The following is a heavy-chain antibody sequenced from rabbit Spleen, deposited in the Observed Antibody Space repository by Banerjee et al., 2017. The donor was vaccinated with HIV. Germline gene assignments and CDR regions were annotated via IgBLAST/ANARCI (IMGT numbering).Heavy chain of an antibody. J-gene: IGHJ4*01. V-gene: IGHV1S40*01. CDR3: ARDYNSAWDL. D-gene: IGHD4-1*01. CDR1: GFSFGSNYY. Sequence: ESGGGLVKPGASLTLTCKASGFSFGSNYYLCWVRQAPGKGLEWIAGIASGNSGYTYYATWATGRFTCSKTSSTTVTLQMTSLTAADTATYFCARDYNSAWDLWGPGTLVTVS. CDR2: IASGNSGYT.